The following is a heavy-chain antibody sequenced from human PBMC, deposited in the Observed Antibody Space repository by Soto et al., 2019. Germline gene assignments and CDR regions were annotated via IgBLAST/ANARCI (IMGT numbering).Heavy chain of an antibody. Sequence: EVQLVESGGGLVKPGGSLRLSCAASGFSFSNAWMKWVRQAPGKGLEWVGRIKSEANGGTTVHAAAVKGRFIISRDDSKNMLFLQMDSLIAEDSAVYYCAYYRDSSAGHVDFWGQGTLVTVSS. CDR2: IKSEANGGTT. CDR3: AYYRDSSAGHVDF. J-gene: IGHJ4*02. D-gene: IGHD3-22*01. CDR1: GFSFSNAW. V-gene: IGHV3-15*07.